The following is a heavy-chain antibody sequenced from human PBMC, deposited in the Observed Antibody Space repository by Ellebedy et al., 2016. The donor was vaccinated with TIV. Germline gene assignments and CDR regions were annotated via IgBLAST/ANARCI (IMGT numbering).Heavy chain of an antibody. J-gene: IGHJ4*02. D-gene: IGHD3-16*01. Sequence: ASVKVSXKASGYTFTSYYMHWVRQAPGQGLEWMGIINPSGGSTSYAQKFQGRVTLTRDTSTSTVYMELSSLRSEDTAVYYCGRDLFGGVTADYWGQGTLVTVSS. CDR3: GRDLFGGVTADY. CDR1: GYTFTSYY. CDR2: INPSGGST. V-gene: IGHV1-46*01.